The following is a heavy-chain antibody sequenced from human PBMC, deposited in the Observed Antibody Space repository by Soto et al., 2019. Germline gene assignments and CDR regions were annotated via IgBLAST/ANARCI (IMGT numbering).Heavy chain of an antibody. CDR3: ARDGGYYDFWSGYRQT. CDR1: GGSISSGGYY. Sequence: SETLSLTCTVSGGSISSGGYYWSWIRQHPGKGLEWIGYIYYSGSTYYNPSLESRVTISVDTSKNQFSLKLSSVTAADTAVYYCARDGGYYDFWSGYRQTWGQGTLVTVSS. D-gene: IGHD3-3*01. V-gene: IGHV4-31*03. CDR2: IYYSGST. J-gene: IGHJ5*02.